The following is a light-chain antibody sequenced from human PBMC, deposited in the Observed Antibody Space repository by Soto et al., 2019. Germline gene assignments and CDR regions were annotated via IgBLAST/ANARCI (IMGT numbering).Light chain of an antibody. CDR2: GAS. CDR1: QSVSSN. CDR3: QQYNNWLIT. V-gene: IGKV3-15*01. Sequence: EIVMTQSPATLSVSPGERASLSCRASQSVSSNLAWYQQKPGQAPRLLIYGASTRATGIPARFSGSGSGTEFTLTLSSLQSEDFAGYYCQQYNNWLITFGQGTRREIK. J-gene: IGKJ5*01.